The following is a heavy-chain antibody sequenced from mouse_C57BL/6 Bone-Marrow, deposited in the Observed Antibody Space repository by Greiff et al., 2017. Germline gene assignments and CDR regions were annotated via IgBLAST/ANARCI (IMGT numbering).Heavy chain of an antibody. J-gene: IGHJ3*01. V-gene: IGHV1-64*01. Sequence: VQLQQPGAELVKPGASVKLSCKASGYTFTSYWMHWVKQRPGQGLEWIGMIHPNSGSTNYNEKFKSKATLTVDKSSSTAYMQLSSLTSEDAAVYYCAISLAYWGQGTLVTVSA. CDR3: AISLAY. CDR1: GYTFTSYW. CDR2: IHPNSGST.